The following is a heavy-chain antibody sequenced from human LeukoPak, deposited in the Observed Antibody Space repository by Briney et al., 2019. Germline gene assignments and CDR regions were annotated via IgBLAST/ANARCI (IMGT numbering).Heavy chain of an antibody. Sequence: PSETLSLTCTVSGGSISGTSFYWGWIRQPPGKGLEWIGSIYYSGSAYYNSSLKSRVTISVDTSKNQFSLKMNSVTAADTAVYYCANTYYDILTGYWSLGMDVWGQGTTVTVSS. D-gene: IGHD3-9*01. V-gene: IGHV4-39*01. CDR3: ANTYYDILTGYWSLGMDV. CDR2: IYYSGSA. J-gene: IGHJ6*02. CDR1: GGSISGTSFY.